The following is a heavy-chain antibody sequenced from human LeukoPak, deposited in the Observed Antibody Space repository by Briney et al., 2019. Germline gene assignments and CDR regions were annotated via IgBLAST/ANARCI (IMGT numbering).Heavy chain of an antibody. Sequence: GASVKVSCKASGYTFTSYAMHWVRQAPGQRLEWMGWINTNTGNPTYAQGFTGRFVFSLDTSVSTAYLQISGLKAEDTAVYYCARVSRKGYTNNWNPLGYFDYWGQGTLVTVSS. CDR3: ARVSRKGYTNNWNPLGYFDY. CDR1: GYTFTSYA. CDR2: INTNTGNP. V-gene: IGHV7-4-1*02. J-gene: IGHJ4*02. D-gene: IGHD1-1*01.